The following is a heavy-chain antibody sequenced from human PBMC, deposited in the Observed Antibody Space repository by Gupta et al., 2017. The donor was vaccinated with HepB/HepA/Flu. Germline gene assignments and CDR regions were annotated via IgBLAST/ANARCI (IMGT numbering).Heavy chain of an antibody. J-gene: IGHJ2*01. D-gene: IGHD3-3*01. CDR1: GGSISSYY. CDR3: ARHPPRADVWSGRYWYFDL. V-gene: IGHV4-59*08. Sequence: QVQLQESGPGLVKPSETLSLTCTVSGGSISSYYWSWIRQPPGKGLDWIGYLYYSGSTNYNPSLKRRVTISVDTSKNQVSLKLSSGTAADTAVYYGARHPPRADVWSGRYWYFDLGGRGTMVTVSS. CDR2: LYYSGST.